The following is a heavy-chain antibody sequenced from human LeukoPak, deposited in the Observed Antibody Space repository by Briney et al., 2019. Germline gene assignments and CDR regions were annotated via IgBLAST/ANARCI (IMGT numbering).Heavy chain of an antibody. V-gene: IGHV1-8*01. Sequence: GASVRVSCKASGYTFTSCDINWVRQATGQGLEWMGWMNPNIGNTGYGQSFQGRITMTRDISIGTAYMELSNLTSEDTAIYYCTRGSSGRRDNWGQGTLVTVSA. CDR1: GYTFTSCD. CDR3: TRGSSGRRDN. J-gene: IGHJ4*02. D-gene: IGHD6-19*01. CDR2: MNPNIGNT.